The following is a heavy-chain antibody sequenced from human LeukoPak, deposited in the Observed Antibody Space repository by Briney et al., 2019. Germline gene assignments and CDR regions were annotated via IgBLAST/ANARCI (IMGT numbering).Heavy chain of an antibody. CDR2: ISGSGGTT. J-gene: IGHJ4*02. V-gene: IGHV3-23*01. D-gene: IGHD1-26*01. CDR1: GFTFSSYA. CDR3: AKDRGRSAFYSFDY. Sequence: GGSLRLSCAASGFTFSSYAMSWVRQAPGQGLEWVSGISGSGGTTYYADSVKGRFTISRDNSKNTLYLQMNSLRAEDTAVYYCAKDRGRSAFYSFDYWGQGTLVTVSS.